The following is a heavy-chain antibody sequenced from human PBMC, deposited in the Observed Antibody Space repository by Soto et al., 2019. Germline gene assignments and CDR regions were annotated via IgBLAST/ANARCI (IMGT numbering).Heavy chain of an antibody. Sequence: QVQLVQSGAEVKKPGASVKVSCKASGYTFTSYYMHWVRQAPGQGLEWMGIINPSGGSTSYAQKFQGRVTMTRDTSTSTVYMELSSLRSEDTAVYYCARVGITIVRGELMRQGYFDYWGQGTLVTVPS. J-gene: IGHJ4*02. CDR2: INPSGGST. V-gene: IGHV1-46*03. CDR3: ARVGITIVRGELMRQGYFDY. D-gene: IGHD3-10*01. CDR1: GYTFTSYY.